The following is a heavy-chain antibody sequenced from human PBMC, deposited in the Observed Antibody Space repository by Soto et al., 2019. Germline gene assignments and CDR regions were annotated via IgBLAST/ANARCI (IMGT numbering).Heavy chain of an antibody. V-gene: IGHV3-30-3*01. J-gene: IGHJ4*02. D-gene: IGHD6-13*01. CDR2: ISYDGSNK. Sequence: GGSLRLSCAASGFTFSSYAMHWVRQAPGKGLEWVAVISYDGSNKYYADSVKGRFTISRDNSKNTLYLQMNSLRAEDTAVYYCASLQDRAAAGTLIDYWGQGTLVTVSS. CDR3: ASLQDRAAAGTLIDY. CDR1: GFTFSSYA.